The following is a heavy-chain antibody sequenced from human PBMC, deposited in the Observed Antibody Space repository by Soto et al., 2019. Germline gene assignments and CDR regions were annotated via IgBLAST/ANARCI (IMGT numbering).Heavy chain of an antibody. D-gene: IGHD5-12*01. CDR1: GFTFSNCA. V-gene: IGHV3-23*01. J-gene: IGHJ4*02. CDR2: ISGRGGST. Sequence: GGSLRLSCSASGFTFSNCAMSWVRQAPGKGLEWVSTISGRGGSTYYADSVKGRLTISRDNSKNTLFLQMNSLRAEDTAAYYCAKRFYREEDGYNFFDSWGQGTLVTVSS. CDR3: AKRFYREEDGYNFFDS.